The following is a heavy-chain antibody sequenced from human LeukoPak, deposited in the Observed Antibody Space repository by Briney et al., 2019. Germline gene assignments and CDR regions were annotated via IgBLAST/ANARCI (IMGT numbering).Heavy chain of an antibody. Sequence: GGSLRLSCAASGFTFGSYGMSWVRQAPGKGLEWVSAISGSGGSTNYADSVKGRFTISRDNSKNTLYLQMNSLRAEDTAVYYCARASWGAYWGQGTLVTVSS. CDR3: ARASWGAY. V-gene: IGHV3-23*01. CDR2: ISGSGGST. D-gene: IGHD3-16*01. J-gene: IGHJ4*02. CDR1: GFTFGSYG.